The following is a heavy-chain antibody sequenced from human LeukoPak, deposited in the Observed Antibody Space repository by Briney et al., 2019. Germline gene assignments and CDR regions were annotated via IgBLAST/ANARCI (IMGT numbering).Heavy chain of an antibody. CDR3: APDSAYGDYGGVWFDP. V-gene: IGHV1-69*04. Sequence: SVKVSCKASGGTFSSYAISWVRQAPGQGLEWMGRIIPIFGIANYAQKFQGRVTITADKFTSTAYMELSSLRSEDTAVYYCAPDSAYGDYGGVWFDPWGQGTLVTVSS. CDR1: GGTFSSYA. D-gene: IGHD4-17*01. J-gene: IGHJ5*02. CDR2: IIPIFGIA.